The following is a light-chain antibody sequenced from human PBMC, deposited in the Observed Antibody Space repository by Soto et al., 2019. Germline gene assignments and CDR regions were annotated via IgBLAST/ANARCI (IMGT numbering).Light chain of an antibody. V-gene: IGKV3-20*01. CDR3: EQYDSSIQT. CDR2: GAS. J-gene: IGKJ1*01. Sequence: EIVLTQFPGTFSLSPGERATLSCRASQSVGSNYLAWYQQRPGKPPNLLMVGASHRPPDITDRFSGSGSCTDFTLTISRLEPEDFAVYYCEQYDSSIQTFGQGTHVESK. CDR1: QSVGSNY.